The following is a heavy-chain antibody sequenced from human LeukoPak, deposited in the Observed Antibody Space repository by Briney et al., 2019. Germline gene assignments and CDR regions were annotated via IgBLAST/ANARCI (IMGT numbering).Heavy chain of an antibody. D-gene: IGHD4-17*01. CDR2: VRENGGDT. V-gene: IGHV3-23*01. Sequence: GGSLRLSCAASEFTFSSYDMTWVRQAPGKGLECVSAVRENGGDTYYAGSVKGRFTISRDNSKNILYLQMNSLRAEDTAVYYCAKEPAVTKIKVDYWGQGTLVTVSS. CDR3: AKEPAVTKIKVDY. CDR1: EFTFSSYD. J-gene: IGHJ4*02.